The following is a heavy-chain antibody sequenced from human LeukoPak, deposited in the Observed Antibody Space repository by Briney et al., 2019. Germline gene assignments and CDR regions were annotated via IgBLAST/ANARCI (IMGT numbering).Heavy chain of an antibody. J-gene: IGHJ4*02. CDR2: IYYNGST. D-gene: IGHD6-6*01. CDR3: ARGAARNFDY. V-gene: IGHV4-59*12. Sequence: SETLSLTCTVSGGSISSYYWSWIRQPPGKGLEWIGYIYYNGSTNYNPSLKSRVTISVDRSKNQFSLKLSSVTAADTAVYYCARGAARNFDYWGQGTLVTVSS. CDR1: GGSISSYY.